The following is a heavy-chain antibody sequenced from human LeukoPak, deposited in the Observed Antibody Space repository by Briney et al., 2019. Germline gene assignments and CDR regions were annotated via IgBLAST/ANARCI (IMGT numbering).Heavy chain of an antibody. J-gene: IGHJ3*02. CDR1: GYSFTTYW. V-gene: IGHV5-10-1*01. CDR2: FEHGDSYN. D-gene: IGHD6-6*01. Sequence: GESLKISCKGSGYSFTTYWISWVRQMPGKGPEWMGRFEHGDSYNNYSPSFQGHVTISADTSINTAYLQWSCLKASDTAMYYCARHAEYSSSFDIWGQGKMVTVSS. CDR3: ARHAEYSSSFDI.